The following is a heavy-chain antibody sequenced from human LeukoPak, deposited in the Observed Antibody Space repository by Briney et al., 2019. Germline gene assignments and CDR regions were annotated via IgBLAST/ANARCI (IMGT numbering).Heavy chain of an antibody. Sequence: GGSLRLSCAASGFTFSSYWMHWVRQAPGKGLVWVSRINSDGSSTTYADSVKGRSTVSRDNAKNTLYLQMNSLRAEDTAVYFCARDKYTSSSLDYWGQGTLVTVSS. CDR3: ARDKYTSSSLDY. J-gene: IGHJ4*02. CDR1: GFTFSSYW. D-gene: IGHD6-6*01. CDR2: INSDGSST. V-gene: IGHV3-74*01.